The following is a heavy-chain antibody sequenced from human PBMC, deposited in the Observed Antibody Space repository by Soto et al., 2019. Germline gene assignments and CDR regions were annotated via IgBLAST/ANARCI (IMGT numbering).Heavy chain of an antibody. CDR3: ARQGYYDLLSGYYLFDY. CDR1: GGSTDSLY. CDR2: VSYSGST. J-gene: IGHJ4*02. Sequence: QVQLQESGPGLVKPSETLFVTCTVSGGSTDSLYWSWVRQPPGKGLEWIGYVSYSGSTTYNPSLKRRVIVSIDTSKNQFSLKLTSVTAADTAVYYCARQGYYDLLSGYYLFDYWGQGILVTVSS. V-gene: IGHV4-59*08. D-gene: IGHD3-3*01.